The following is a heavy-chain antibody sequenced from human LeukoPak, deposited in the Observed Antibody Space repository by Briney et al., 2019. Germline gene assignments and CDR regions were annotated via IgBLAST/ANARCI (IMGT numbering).Heavy chain of an antibody. Sequence: GASVKVSCKASGGTFSSYASSWVRQAPGQGLEWMGGIIPIFGTANYAQKFQGRVTITADESTSTAYMELSSLRSEDTAVYYCARWDSSGLDYWGQGTLVTVSS. CDR3: ARWDSSGLDY. D-gene: IGHD6-19*01. CDR1: GGTFSSYA. J-gene: IGHJ4*02. CDR2: IIPIFGTA. V-gene: IGHV1-69*13.